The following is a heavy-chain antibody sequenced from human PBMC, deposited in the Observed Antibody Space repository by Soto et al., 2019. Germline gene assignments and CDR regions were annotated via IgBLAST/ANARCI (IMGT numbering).Heavy chain of an antibody. Sequence: QVQLQESGPGLVRPSETLSLTCTVSGGSISAYYWGWVRQPPGKGLGWIGHIYYTGGTRYNPSLKSRVTSSVDTSRIHFSLRLNSVTAADTAVYYCARTLVTGYSDSWGQGTLVTVSS. J-gene: IGHJ4*02. CDR2: IYYTGGT. V-gene: IGHV4-59*01. D-gene: IGHD3-9*01. CDR3: ARTLVTGYSDS. CDR1: GGSISAYY.